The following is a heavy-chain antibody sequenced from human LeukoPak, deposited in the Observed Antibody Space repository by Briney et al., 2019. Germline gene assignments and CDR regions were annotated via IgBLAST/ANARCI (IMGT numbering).Heavy chain of an antibody. CDR1: GFTFSSYS. J-gene: IGHJ4*02. D-gene: IGHD5-24*01. V-gene: IGHV3-21*01. CDR2: ISSSSSYI. Sequence: GGSLRLSCAASGFTFSSYSMNWVRQAPGKGLEWVSSISSSSSYIYYADSVKGRFTISRDNAKNSLYLQMNSLRAEDTAVYYCARDRDGYNTEFDYWGQGTLVTVSS. CDR3: ARDRDGYNTEFDY.